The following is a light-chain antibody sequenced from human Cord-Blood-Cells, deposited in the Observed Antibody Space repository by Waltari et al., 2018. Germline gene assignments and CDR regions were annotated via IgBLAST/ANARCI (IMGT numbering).Light chain of an antibody. J-gene: IGKJ1*01. V-gene: IGKV3-11*01. CDR3: QQRSNWPRT. CDR2: DAS. Sequence: DIVLTQPPVTLSLSPGERAHISCRASQSVSSYLAWYQQKPGQAPRLLIYDASNRATGIPARFSGSGSGTDFTLTISSLEPEDFAVYYCQQRSNWPRTFGQGTKVEIK. CDR1: QSVSSY.